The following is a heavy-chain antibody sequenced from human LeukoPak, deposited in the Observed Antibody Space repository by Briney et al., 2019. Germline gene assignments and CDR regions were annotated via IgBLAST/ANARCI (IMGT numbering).Heavy chain of an antibody. J-gene: IGHJ4*02. Sequence: SETLSLTCAVYGGSFSGYYWSWIRQPPGKGLEWIGEINHSGSTNCNPSLKSRVTISLDTSKNQFSLKLTSVTAADTAVYYCARDATLRLGEVFLDYWGQGILVTVSS. CDR1: GGSFSGYY. D-gene: IGHD3-10*01. V-gene: IGHV4-34*01. CDR2: INHSGST. CDR3: ARDATLRLGEVFLDY.